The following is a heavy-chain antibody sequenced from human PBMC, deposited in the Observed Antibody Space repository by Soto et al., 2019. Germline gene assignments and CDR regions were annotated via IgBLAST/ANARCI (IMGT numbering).Heavy chain of an antibody. CDR1: GFTFTSSA. Sequence: SVKVSCKASGFTFTSSAVQWVRQARGQRLEWIGWIVVGSGNTNYAQKFQERVTITRDMSTSTAYMELSSLRSEDTAVYYCAGTYNSKYYYYGTDVWGQGTTVTVS. V-gene: IGHV1-58*01. CDR3: AGTYNSKYYYYGTDV. D-gene: IGHD1-20*01. CDR2: IVVGSGNT. J-gene: IGHJ6*02.